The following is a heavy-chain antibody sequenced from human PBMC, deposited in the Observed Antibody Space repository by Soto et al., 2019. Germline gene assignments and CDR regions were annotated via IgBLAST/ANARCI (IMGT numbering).Heavy chain of an antibody. CDR1: GFTFSSYA. Sequence: GGSLRLSCSASGFTFSSYAMHWVRQAPGKGLEYVSAISSNGGSTYYADSVKGRFTISRDNSKKTLYLQMSSLRAEDTAVYYGVKAGGPNYDYVWGSYRYTGVGGYFDYWGQGTLVTVSS. J-gene: IGHJ4*02. V-gene: IGHV3-64D*08. CDR2: ISSNGGST. CDR3: VKAGGPNYDYVWGSYRYTGVGGYFDY. D-gene: IGHD3-16*02.